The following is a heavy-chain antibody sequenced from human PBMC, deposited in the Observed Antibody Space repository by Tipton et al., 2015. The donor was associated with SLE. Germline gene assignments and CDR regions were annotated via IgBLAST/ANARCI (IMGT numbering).Heavy chain of an antibody. Sequence: TLSLTCTVSGGSISSSSYYWGWIRQPPGKGLEWIGSIYYSGSTYYNPSLKSRVTISVDTSKNQFSLKLSSVTAADTAVYYCAREGGYSISSDAFDIWGQGTMFTVSS. CDR3: AREGGYSISSDAFDI. D-gene: IGHD6-6*01. CDR1: GGSISSSSYY. J-gene: IGHJ3*02. CDR2: IYYSGST. V-gene: IGHV4-39*07.